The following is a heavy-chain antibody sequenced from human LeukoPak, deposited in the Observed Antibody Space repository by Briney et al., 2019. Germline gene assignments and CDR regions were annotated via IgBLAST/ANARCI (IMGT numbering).Heavy chain of an antibody. CDR1: GFTFSSYW. V-gene: IGHV3-7*01. D-gene: IGHD3-22*01. Sequence: GGSLRLSCAASGFTFSSYWMTWIRQALGEGLEWVANIEADGSLKYYVDSVKDRFTIFRDNAKNSLNLQMNSLTAEDTAVYYCARDANYYDTSRNYYDAFDLWGQGTVVTVSS. CDR3: ARDANYYDTSRNYYDAFDL. CDR2: IEADGSLK. J-gene: IGHJ3*01.